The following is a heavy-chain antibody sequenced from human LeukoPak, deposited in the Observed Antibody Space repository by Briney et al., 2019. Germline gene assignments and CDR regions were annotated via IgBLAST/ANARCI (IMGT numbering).Heavy chain of an antibody. V-gene: IGHV3-15*01. CDR1: GFTFSNYA. D-gene: IGHD1-26*01. Sequence: GGSLRLSCAGSGFTFSNYAMTWVRLAPGKGLEWVGRIKSKTDGGTTDYAAPVKGRFTISRDDSKNTLYLQMNSLKTDDTAVYYCTTILVGATGIWFDPWGQGTLVTVSS. CDR2: IKSKTDGGTT. CDR3: TTILVGATGIWFDP. J-gene: IGHJ5*02.